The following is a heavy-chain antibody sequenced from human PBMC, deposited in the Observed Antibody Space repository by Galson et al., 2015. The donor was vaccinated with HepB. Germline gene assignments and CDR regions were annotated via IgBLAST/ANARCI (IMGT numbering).Heavy chain of an antibody. CDR1: GFTFSSYG. V-gene: IGHV3-30*03. CDR3: ARGLIDYYYGMDV. D-gene: IGHD3-22*01. J-gene: IGHJ6*02. CDR2: ISYDGSNK. Sequence: SLRLSCAASGFTFSSYGMHWVRQAPGKGLEWVAVISYDGSNKYYADSVKGRFTISRDNSKNTLYLQMNSLRAEDTAVYYCARGLIDYYYGMDVWGQGTTVTVSS.